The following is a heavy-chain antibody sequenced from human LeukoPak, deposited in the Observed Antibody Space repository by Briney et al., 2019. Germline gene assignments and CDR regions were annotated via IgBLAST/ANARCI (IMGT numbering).Heavy chain of an antibody. CDR1: GYTFTSYA. J-gene: IGHJ6*03. V-gene: IGHV1-3*01. D-gene: IGHD2-15*01. Sequence: GASVKVSCKASGYTFTSYAMHWVRQAPGQRLEWMGWINAGNGNTKYSQEFQGRVTMTRDTSISTAYMELSRLRSDDTAVYYCARVGGRLGNYYYYYMDVWGKGTTVTISS. CDR2: INAGNGNT. CDR3: ARVGGRLGNYYYYYMDV.